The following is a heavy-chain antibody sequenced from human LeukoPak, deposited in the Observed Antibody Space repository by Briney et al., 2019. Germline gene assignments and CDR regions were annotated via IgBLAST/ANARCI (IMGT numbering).Heavy chain of an antibody. J-gene: IGHJ6*02. D-gene: IGHD4-17*01. CDR1: GVSFSGYY. CDR3: ARVGNMTTVTTTTYGMDV. CDR2: INHSGST. Sequence: PSETLSLTCAVYGVSFSGYYWSWIRQPPGKGLEWIGEINHSGSTNYNPSLKSRVTISVDTSKNQFSLKLSSVTAADTAVYYCARVGNMTTVTTTTYGMDVWGQGTTVTVSS. V-gene: IGHV4-34*01.